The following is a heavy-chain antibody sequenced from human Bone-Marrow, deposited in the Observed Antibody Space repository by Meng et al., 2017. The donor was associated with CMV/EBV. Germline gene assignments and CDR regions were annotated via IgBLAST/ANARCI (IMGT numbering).Heavy chain of an antibody. J-gene: IGHJ4*02. CDR2: VSGIGGST. CDR1: GFTFSSYA. D-gene: IGHD6-13*01. Sequence: ASGFTFSSYAMSWVRQAPGKGLEWVSAVSGIGGSTYYADSVKGRFTISRDNSKNTLYLQMNSLRAEDTAVYYCAKDNRVAVAGDLDYWGQGTLVTVSS. V-gene: IGHV3-23*01. CDR3: AKDNRVAVAGDLDY.